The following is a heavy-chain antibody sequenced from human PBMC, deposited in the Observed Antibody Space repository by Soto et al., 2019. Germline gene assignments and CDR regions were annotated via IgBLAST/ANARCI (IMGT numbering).Heavy chain of an antibody. J-gene: IGHJ3*02. D-gene: IGHD3-22*01. CDR1: GGSISSSNW. CDR2: IYHSGST. Sequence: PSETLSLTCAVSGGSISSSNWWSWVRQPPGKGLEWIGEIYHSGSTNYNPSLKSRVTISVDKSKNQFSLKLSSVTAADTAVYYCARRGYYDSSGYAFAIWGQGTMVTVSS. V-gene: IGHV4-4*02. CDR3: ARRGYYDSSGYAFAI.